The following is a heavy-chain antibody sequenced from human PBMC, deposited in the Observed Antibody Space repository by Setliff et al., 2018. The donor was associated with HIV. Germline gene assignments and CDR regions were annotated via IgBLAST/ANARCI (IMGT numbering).Heavy chain of an antibody. D-gene: IGHD4-4*01. CDR1: GFSFSRHY. J-gene: IGHJ3*01. CDR2: IWYDGSDG. Sequence: SCKASGFSFSRHYMHWVRQAPGKGLEWVAVIWYDGSDGFYADSVQGRFTLSRDSYRNTVYLQMNDLRAEETALYYCVRDLMPTVSGEISPDAFGVWGQGTMVTVSS. V-gene: IGHV3-33*01. CDR3: VRDLMPTVSGEISPDAFGV.